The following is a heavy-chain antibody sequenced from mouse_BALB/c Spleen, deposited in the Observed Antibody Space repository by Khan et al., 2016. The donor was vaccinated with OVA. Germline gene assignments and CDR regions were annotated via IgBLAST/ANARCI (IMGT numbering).Heavy chain of an antibody. Sequence: DLVKPGASVKLSCKASGYTFTSYWINWIKQRPGQGLEWIGRIAPGSSNAYYKDMFKGKATLTVDTSSNTACIQLSSLSSEDSAVYCCARENYYGRSCYAIDYWGQGTSVTVSA. CDR2: IAPGSSNA. V-gene: IGHV1S41*01. J-gene: IGHJ4*01. CDR1: GYTFTSYW. D-gene: IGHD1-1*01. CDR3: ARENYYGRSCYAIDY.